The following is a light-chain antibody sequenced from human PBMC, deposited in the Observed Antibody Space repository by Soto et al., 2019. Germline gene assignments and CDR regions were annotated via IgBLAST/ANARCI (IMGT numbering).Light chain of an antibody. Sequence: DIQLTQSPSFLAASVGDRVTITCRASQGISNYLAWYQQKPGKAPKLLIYDASNLETGVPSRFSGSGSGTDFTFTISSLQPEDIATYYCQQYDNLPSFGGGTKVDIK. CDR3: QQYDNLPS. J-gene: IGKJ4*01. V-gene: IGKV1-33*01. CDR2: DAS. CDR1: QGISNY.